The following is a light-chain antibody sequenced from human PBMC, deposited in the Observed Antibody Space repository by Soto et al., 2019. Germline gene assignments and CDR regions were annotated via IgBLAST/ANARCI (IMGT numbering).Light chain of an antibody. J-gene: IGKJ3*01. CDR3: QQSNNFPRT. V-gene: IGKV1-12*01. Sequence: DIQMTQSPSSVSASVGDRVTITCRASHDISNFLAWYQQKPGRAPKLLIYDASSLESGVPSRFSGRGSGTDFTLTISSLQPEDFATYYCQQSNNFPRTFGPGTRVDLK. CDR1: HDISNF. CDR2: DAS.